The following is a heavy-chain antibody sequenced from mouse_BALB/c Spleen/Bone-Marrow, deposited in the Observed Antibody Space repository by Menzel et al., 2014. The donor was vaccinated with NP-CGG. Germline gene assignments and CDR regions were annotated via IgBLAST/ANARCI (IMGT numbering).Heavy chain of an antibody. D-gene: IGHD2-4*01. V-gene: IGHV8-11*01. J-gene: IGHJ4*01. Sequence: QVTLKGCGPGILQPSQTLSLTCSFSGLSLSTYGIGVGWIRQPSGRDLEWLAHIWWTDNKYYNTALKSRLTISKDTSNNQVFLKIASVDTADTATYYCARATMITTDAMDYWGQGTSVTVSS. CDR2: IWWTDNK. CDR3: ARATMITTDAMDY. CDR1: GLSLSTYGIG.